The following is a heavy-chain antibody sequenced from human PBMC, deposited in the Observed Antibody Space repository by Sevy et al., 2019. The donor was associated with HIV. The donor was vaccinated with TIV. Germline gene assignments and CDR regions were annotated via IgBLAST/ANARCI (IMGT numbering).Heavy chain of an antibody. D-gene: IGHD6-19*01. J-gene: IGHJ4*02. Sequence: ASVKVSCKASGYTFTGYYMHWVRQAPGQGLEWMGWINPNSGGTNYAQKFQGRVTMTRNTSISTAYMELSRLRSDDTAVYYCARASFRSGWYQKGFDYWGQGTLVTVSS. V-gene: IGHV1-2*02. CDR3: ARASFRSGWYQKGFDY. CDR1: GYTFTGYY. CDR2: INPNSGGT.